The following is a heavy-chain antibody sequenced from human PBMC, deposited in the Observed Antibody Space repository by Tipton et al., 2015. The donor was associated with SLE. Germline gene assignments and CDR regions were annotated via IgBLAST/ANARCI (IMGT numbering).Heavy chain of an antibody. CDR3: ARGHDFWSDYLPPDAFDI. J-gene: IGHJ3*02. CDR2: ISYSGST. V-gene: IGHV4-59*11. Sequence: TLSLTCTVSGGSISSHYWSWIRQPPGTGLECIGYISYSGSTNYNPSLKSRVTISVDTSKNQFSLKLSSVTAADTAVYYCARGHDFWSDYLPPDAFDIWGPGTMVTVSS. D-gene: IGHD3-3*01. CDR1: GGSISSHY.